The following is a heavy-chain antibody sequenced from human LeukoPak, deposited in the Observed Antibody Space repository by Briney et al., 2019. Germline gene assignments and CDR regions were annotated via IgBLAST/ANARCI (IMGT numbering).Heavy chain of an antibody. CDR1: GFTFNDYW. J-gene: IGHJ4*02. D-gene: IGHD6-19*01. CDR2: IKRDGTDK. Sequence: GGSLRLSCAASGFTFNDYWMSWVRQAPGKGLEWLANIKRDGTDKYYVGSVEGRFTISRDNAKNSLFLQMSSLRAEDTAIYYCTRALYNTGWYPDYFDSWGQGTLVTVSS. CDR3: TRALYNTGWYPDYFDS. V-gene: IGHV3-7*01.